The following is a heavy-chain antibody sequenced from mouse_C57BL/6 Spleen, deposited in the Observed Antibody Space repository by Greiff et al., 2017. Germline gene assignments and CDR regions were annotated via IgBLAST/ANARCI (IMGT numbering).Heavy chain of an antibody. Sequence: QVHVKQSGAELARPGASVKMSCKASGYTFTSYTMHWVKQRPGQGLEWIGYINPSSGYTKYNQKFKDKAKLTADKSSSTAYMQLSSLTSEDSAVYYCARSFYYDYDGAMDYWGQGTSVTVSS. CDR2: INPSSGYT. D-gene: IGHD2-4*01. CDR3: ARSFYYDYDGAMDY. J-gene: IGHJ4*01. V-gene: IGHV1-4*01. CDR1: GYTFTSYT.